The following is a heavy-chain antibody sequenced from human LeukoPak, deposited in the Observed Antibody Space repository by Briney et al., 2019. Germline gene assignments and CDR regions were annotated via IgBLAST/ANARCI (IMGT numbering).Heavy chain of an antibody. V-gene: IGHV3-23*01. CDR2: ISAGGGST. CDR3: AKDQEGSFDY. J-gene: IGHJ4*02. CDR1: GFTFSSYA. Sequence: PGGSLRLSCAASGFTFSSYAMSWVRQAPGKGLEWVAGISAGGGSTYYADSVKGRFTISRDNSKNTLYLQMNSLRAEDTAVYYCAKDQEGSFDYWGQGTLVTVSS.